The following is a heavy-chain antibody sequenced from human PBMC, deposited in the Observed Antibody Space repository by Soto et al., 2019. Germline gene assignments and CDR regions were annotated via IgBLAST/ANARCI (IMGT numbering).Heavy chain of an antibody. CDR1: GFSISNDRMV. CDR3: ARIQLTYYYASGGGMDV. CDR2: IFSSDEK. J-gene: IGHJ6*02. V-gene: IGHV2-26*01. D-gene: IGHD3-10*01. Sequence: SGPTLVKPTETLTLTCAVSGFSISNDRMVVSWILQPPGKALELLERIFSSDEKLYSTSLRSRLTISKDTSRSKVVITLTNMDPVDTATYYCARIQLTYYYASGGGMDVGGQGTTVTVSS.